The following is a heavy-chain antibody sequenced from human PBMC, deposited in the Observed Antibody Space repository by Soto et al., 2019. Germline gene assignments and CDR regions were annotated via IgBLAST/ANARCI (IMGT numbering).Heavy chain of an antibody. V-gene: IGHV1-46*01. CDR1: GYTFTIYY. Sequence: ASLKGSCKATGYTFTIYYLHWVRQAPGQGLEWMGIINPSGGSTSYAQKFQGRVTMTRDTSTRTVYMELSSLGSEATAVYYFAISIVLVPAAMLSASDSW. D-gene: IGHD2-2*01. CDR2: INPSGGST. CDR3: AISIVLVPAAMLSASDS. J-gene: IGHJ5*01.